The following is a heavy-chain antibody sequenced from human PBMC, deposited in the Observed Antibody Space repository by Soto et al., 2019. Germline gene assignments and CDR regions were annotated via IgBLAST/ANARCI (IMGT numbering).Heavy chain of an antibody. Sequence: GGSLRLSCAASGFTFSSYGMHWVRQAPGKGLEWVAVIWYDGSNKYYADSVKGRFTISRDNSKNTLYLQMNSLRAEDTAVYYCARDPSVITTPRDAFDIWGQGTMVTVSS. J-gene: IGHJ3*02. V-gene: IGHV3-33*01. D-gene: IGHD3-22*01. CDR3: ARDPSVITTPRDAFDI. CDR1: GFTFSSYG. CDR2: IWYDGSNK.